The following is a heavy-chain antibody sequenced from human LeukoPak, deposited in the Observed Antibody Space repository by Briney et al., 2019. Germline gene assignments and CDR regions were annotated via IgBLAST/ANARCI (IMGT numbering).Heavy chain of an antibody. V-gene: IGHV3-23*01. Sequence: GGSLRLSCAASGFTFSSYAMSWVRQAPGKGLEWVSAISGSGGSTYYADSVKGRFTISRDNSKNTLYLQMNSLRAEDTAVYYCATYRAGATSSFDYWGQGTLVTVSS. J-gene: IGHJ4*02. CDR1: GFTFSSYA. CDR2: ISGSGGST. CDR3: ATYRAGATSSFDY. D-gene: IGHD1-26*01.